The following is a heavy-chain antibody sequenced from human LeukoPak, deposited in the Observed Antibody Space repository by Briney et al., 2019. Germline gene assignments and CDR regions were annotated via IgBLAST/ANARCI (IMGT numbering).Heavy chain of an antibody. Sequence: SETLSLTCAVSGDSISGSHWWTWVRRPPGKGLEWIGEIYHTGSTIYIPSLKSRVTMSIDKSKNQFSLQLSSVTAADTAVYYCARHSAAGISYYFDYWGQGILVTVSS. CDR2: IYHTGST. V-gene: IGHV4-4*02. CDR1: GDSISGSHW. J-gene: IGHJ4*02. CDR3: ARHSAAGISYYFDY. D-gene: IGHD6-13*01.